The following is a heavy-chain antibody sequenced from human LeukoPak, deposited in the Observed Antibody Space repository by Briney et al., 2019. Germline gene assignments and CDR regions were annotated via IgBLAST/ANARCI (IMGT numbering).Heavy chain of an antibody. J-gene: IGHJ3*02. V-gene: IGHV3-48*01. Sequence: GGSLRLSCAASGFTFSSYSMNWVRQAPGKGLEWVSYISSSSSTIYYADSVKGRFTISRDNSKNTLYLQMNSLRAEDTAVYYCVRLTPYDSSGYYHGRTTDAFDIWGQGTMVTVSS. CDR2: ISSSSSTI. CDR3: VRLTPYDSSGYYHGRTTDAFDI. D-gene: IGHD3-22*01. CDR1: GFTFSSYS.